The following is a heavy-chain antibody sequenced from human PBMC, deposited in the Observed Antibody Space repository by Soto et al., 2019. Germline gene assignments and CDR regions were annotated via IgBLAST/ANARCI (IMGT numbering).Heavy chain of an antibody. D-gene: IGHD2-2*03. Sequence: QVQLVQSGAEVQKPGSSVKVSCKASGGTFSSYAISWVRQAPGQGLEWMGGIIPIFGTANYAKKFQGRVTITADKSTSTANMELSSLSSEDTAVYYCEIVDAAWYFDLWGRGTLVTVSS. J-gene: IGHJ2*01. CDR2: IIPIFGTA. V-gene: IGHV1-69*06. CDR1: GGTFSSYA. CDR3: EIVDAAWYFDL.